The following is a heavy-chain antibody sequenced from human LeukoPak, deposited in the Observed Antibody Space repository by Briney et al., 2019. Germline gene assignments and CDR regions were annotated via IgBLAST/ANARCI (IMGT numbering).Heavy chain of an antibody. CDR2: LTPTLSTT. Sequence: ASVKVSCKASGYSFTSYYMHWVRQAPGQGLEWMGMLTPTLSTTTYAQKFQDRFTMTRDTSTNTAYMELKRLKSEDAAIYYCARATSPGSYPDYWGQGTLVTVSS. CDR1: GYSFTSYY. D-gene: IGHD3-10*01. J-gene: IGHJ4*02. V-gene: IGHV1-46*01. CDR3: ARATSPGSYPDY.